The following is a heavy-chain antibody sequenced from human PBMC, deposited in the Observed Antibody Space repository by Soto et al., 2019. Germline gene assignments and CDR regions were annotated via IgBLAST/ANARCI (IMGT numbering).Heavy chain of an antibody. CDR1: GFTFGSYA. CDR2: ISYDGSKK. D-gene: IGHD3-22*01. J-gene: IGHJ4*02. Sequence: GGSLRLSCAASGFTFGSYAMHWVRQAPGKGLEWVAVISYDGSKKYYADSVKRRFTISRDNSKNTLYLQMNSLRAEDTAVYYCARGPDSSGYYVFDYWGQGTLVTVSS. CDR3: ARGPDSSGYYVFDY. V-gene: IGHV3-30-3*01.